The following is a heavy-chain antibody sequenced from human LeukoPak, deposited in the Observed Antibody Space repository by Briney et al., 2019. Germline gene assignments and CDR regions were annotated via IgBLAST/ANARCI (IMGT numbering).Heavy chain of an antibody. Sequence: SETLSLTCTVSGGSISSSSYYWGWIRQPPGKGLEWIGSIYYSGSTYYNPSLKSRVTISVDTSKNQFSLKLSSVTAADTAVYHCARDRTPYGGSPIDYWGQGTLVTVSS. V-gene: IGHV4-39*07. CDR3: ARDRTPYGGSPIDY. J-gene: IGHJ4*02. CDR1: GGSISSSSYY. CDR2: IYYSGST. D-gene: IGHD4-23*01.